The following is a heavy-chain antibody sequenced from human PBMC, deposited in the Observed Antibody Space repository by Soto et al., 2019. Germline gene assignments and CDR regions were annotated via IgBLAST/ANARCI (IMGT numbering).Heavy chain of an antibody. CDR2: IYHSGST. CDR3: ARLRADFDFWSGSPAGMDV. Sequence: QVQLQESGPGLVKPSGTLSLTCAVSGGSISSSNWWSWVRQPPGKGLEWIGEIYHSGSTNYNPSLKSRVNISVDKSKNQLSLKLSSVTAADTAVYYCARLRADFDFWSGSPAGMDVWGQGTTFTVSS. D-gene: IGHD3-3*01. CDR1: GGSISSSNW. J-gene: IGHJ6*02. V-gene: IGHV4-4*02.